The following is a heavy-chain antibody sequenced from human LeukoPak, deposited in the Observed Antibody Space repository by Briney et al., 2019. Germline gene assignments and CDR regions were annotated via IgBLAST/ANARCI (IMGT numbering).Heavy chain of an antibody. J-gene: IGHJ4*02. D-gene: IGHD1-26*01. CDR3: ARVGGELLPLDL. V-gene: IGHV3-21*01. CDR2: INGRRNCI. CDR1: GFTFRRYW. Sequence: GGALRLSFAASGFTFRRYWVGWGRQGPGKGLGGGASINGRRNCIYYIDSVKGRLTISRDNAQDSVYLQINRLRAEDTGVYYCARVGGELLPLDLWGQGSLVTVSS.